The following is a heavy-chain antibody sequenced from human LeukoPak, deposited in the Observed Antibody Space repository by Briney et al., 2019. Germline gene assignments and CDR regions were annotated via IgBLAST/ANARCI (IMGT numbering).Heavy chain of an antibody. CDR3: ARGRGSSSWSFDY. D-gene: IGHD6-13*01. CDR1: GGSFSGYY. CDR2: INHSGST. Sequence: SETLSLTCAVYGGSFSGYYWSWIRQLPGKGLEWIGEINHSGSTNYNPSLKSRVTISVDTSKNQFSLKLNSVTAADTAVYYCARGRGSSSWSFDYWGQGTLVTVSS. J-gene: IGHJ4*02. V-gene: IGHV4-34*01.